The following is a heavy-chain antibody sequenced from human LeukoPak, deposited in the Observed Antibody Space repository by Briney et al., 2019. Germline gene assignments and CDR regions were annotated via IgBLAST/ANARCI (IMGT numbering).Heavy chain of an antibody. D-gene: IGHD2-2*02. Sequence: ASVKVSCKVSGYTLTELSMHRVRQAPGKGLEWMGGFDPEDGETIYAQKFQGRVTMTEDTSTDTAYMELSSLRSEDTAVYYCATVRGCSSTSCYTEEYFQHWGQGTLVTVSS. J-gene: IGHJ1*01. CDR3: ATVRGCSSTSCYTEEYFQH. CDR1: GYTLTELS. CDR2: FDPEDGET. V-gene: IGHV1-24*01.